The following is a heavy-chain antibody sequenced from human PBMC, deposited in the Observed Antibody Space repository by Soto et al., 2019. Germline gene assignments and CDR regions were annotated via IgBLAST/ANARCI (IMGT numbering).Heavy chain of an antibody. V-gene: IGHV1-8*01. CDR1: GYTFTSYD. CDR3: ARAHDIFRDYDAFDI. Sequence: ASVKVSCKASGYTFTSYDINWVRQATGQGLEWMGWMNPNSGNTGYAQKFKGRVTMTRNTSISTAYMELSSLRSEDTAVYYCARAHDIFRDYDAFDIWGQGTMVTVSS. CDR2: MNPNSGNT. D-gene: IGHD3-9*01. J-gene: IGHJ3*02.